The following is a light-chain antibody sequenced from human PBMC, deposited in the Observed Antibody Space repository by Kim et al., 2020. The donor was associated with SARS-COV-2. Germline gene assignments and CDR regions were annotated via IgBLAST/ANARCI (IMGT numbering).Light chain of an antibody. J-gene: IGKJ2*01. Sequence: SASVGDRVTFTCRASQDVASWLAWYQQEPGKGPRLLIYGASNLQGGVPSRFRGSGSGTDFTLTISGLQPEDFVTYYCQQANHFPYTFGQGTKPGDQ. CDR2: GAS. CDR1: QDVASW. V-gene: IGKV1-12*01. CDR3: QQANHFPYT.